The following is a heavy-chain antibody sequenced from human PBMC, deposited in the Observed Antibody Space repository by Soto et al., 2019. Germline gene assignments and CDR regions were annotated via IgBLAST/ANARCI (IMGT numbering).Heavy chain of an antibody. CDR3: ARAIIAAAVDYYYYGMDV. Sequence: QVQLVQSGAEVKKPGASVKDSCKASGYTFTSYYMHWVRQAPGQGLEWMGIINPSCGSTSYAQKFQGRVTMTRDTSTSTVYMELSSLRSEDTAVHYCARAIIAAAVDYYYYGMDVWGQGTTVTVS. D-gene: IGHD6-13*01. CDR1: GYTFTSYY. V-gene: IGHV1-46*01. J-gene: IGHJ6*02. CDR2: INPSCGST.